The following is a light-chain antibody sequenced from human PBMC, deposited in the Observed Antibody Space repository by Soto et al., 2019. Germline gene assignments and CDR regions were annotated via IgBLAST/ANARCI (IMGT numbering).Light chain of an antibody. CDR2: EGS. CDR1: SSDVGVYNY. J-gene: IGLJ3*02. Sequence: QSALTQPRSVSGSPGQSVTISCTGTSSDVGVYNYVSWYQQHPGKAPKLMIYEGSKRPSGVSNRFSGSKSGNTASLTISGLQAEDEADYYCCSYAGSSTLVFGGGTKLTVL. V-gene: IGLV2-23*01. CDR3: CSYAGSSTLV.